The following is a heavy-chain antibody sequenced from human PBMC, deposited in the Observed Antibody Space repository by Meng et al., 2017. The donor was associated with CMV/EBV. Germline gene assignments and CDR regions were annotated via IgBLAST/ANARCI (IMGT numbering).Heavy chain of an antibody. J-gene: IGHJ6*02. CDR3: AGGWFGELSNRAYYYYGMDV. V-gene: IGHV1-2*02. CDR2: INPNSGGT. CDR1: GYTFTGYY. D-gene: IGHD3-10*01. Sequence: ASVKVSCRASGYTFTGYYMHWVRQAPGQGLEWMGWINPNSGGTNYAQKFQGRVTMTRDTSISPAYMGLSRLRSDDTAVYYCAGGWFGELSNRAYYYYGMDVWGQGTTVTV.